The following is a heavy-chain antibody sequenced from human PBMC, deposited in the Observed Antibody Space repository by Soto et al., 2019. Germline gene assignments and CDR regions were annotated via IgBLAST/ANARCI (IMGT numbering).Heavy chain of an antibody. J-gene: IGHJ4*02. V-gene: IGHV4-31*03. D-gene: IGHD1-26*01. CDR2: IYHSGST. CDR3: ARMSGTYYVPDY. CDR1: NASITSSGYY. Sequence: QVQLQESCPRLVEASQTLSLTCTFSNASITSSGYYWSWVRQPPGKRLEWSGYIYHSGSTFYSPSLLSRLTMSVDTSKNQFSLTLRSVTAADTAVYHCARMSGTYYVPDYWGQGTLVTVSS.